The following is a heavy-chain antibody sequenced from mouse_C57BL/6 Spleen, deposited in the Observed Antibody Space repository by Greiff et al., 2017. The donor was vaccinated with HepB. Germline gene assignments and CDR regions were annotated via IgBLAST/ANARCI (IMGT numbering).Heavy chain of an antibody. D-gene: IGHD2-4*01. J-gene: IGHJ4*01. V-gene: IGHV1-15*01. Sequence: QVQLQQSGAELVRPGASVTLSCKASGYTFTDYEMHWVKQTPVHGLEWIGAIDPETGGTAYNQKFKGKAILTADKSSSTAYMELRSLTSEDSAVYYCTRTHYDYDVEDYAMDYWGQGTSVTVSS. CDR3: TRTHYDYDVEDYAMDY. CDR2: IDPETGGT. CDR1: GYTFTDYE.